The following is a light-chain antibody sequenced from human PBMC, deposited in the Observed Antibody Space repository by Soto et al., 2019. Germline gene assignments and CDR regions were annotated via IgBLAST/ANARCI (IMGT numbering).Light chain of an antibody. CDR2: DVS. J-gene: IGKJ4*01. CDR1: QSISRY. CDR3: QQRTNWPLT. Sequence: EIVLTQSPATLSLSPGERATLSCRASQSISRYLAWYQQRPGQSPRLLIYDVSTRATGIPARFGGSGSGTDFTLTISSLETEDFAVYYCQQRTNWPLTFGGGTKVDIK. V-gene: IGKV3-11*01.